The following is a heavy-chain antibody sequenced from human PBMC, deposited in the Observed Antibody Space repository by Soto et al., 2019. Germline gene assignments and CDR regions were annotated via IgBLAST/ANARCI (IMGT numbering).Heavy chain of an antibody. CDR2: ISYDGSNK. Sequence: GGSLRLSCAASGFTFSSYAMHWVRQAPGKGLEWVAVISYDGSNKYYADSVKGRFTISRDNSKNTLYLQMNSLRAEDTAVYYCARALPEYYYDSSGYYIYYYYGMDVWGQGTTVTVSS. CDR1: GFTFSSYA. CDR3: ARALPEYYYDSSGYYIYYYYGMDV. V-gene: IGHV3-30*04. J-gene: IGHJ6*02. D-gene: IGHD3-22*01.